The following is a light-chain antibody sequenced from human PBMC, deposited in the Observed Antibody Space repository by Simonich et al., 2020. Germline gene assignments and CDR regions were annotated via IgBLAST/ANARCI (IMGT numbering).Light chain of an antibody. CDR2: DDS. CDR3: QVWDSSSDHVV. CDR1: NIGSKS. J-gene: IGLJ2*01. Sequence: SYVLTQPPSVSVAPGKTARIPCGGNNIGSKSVHWYQHKPGQAPGLVVYDDSDRPSGIPERISGANSGNTATLTISRVEAGDEADYYCQVWDSSSDHVVFGGGTKLTVL. V-gene: IGLV3-21*03.